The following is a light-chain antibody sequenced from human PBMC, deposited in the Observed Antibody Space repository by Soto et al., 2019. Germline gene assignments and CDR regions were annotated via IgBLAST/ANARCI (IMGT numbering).Light chain of an antibody. Sequence: QSALTQPRSVSGSPGQSVTISCTGTSSDVGGYNYVSWYQQHPGKAPKLMIYDVSKRPSGVPDRFSGSKPGNTASLTISGLQAEDEADYYCCSYAGSYTFSVFGTGTKLTVL. J-gene: IGLJ1*01. CDR1: SSDVGGYNY. CDR2: DVS. CDR3: CSYAGSYTFSV. V-gene: IGLV2-11*01.